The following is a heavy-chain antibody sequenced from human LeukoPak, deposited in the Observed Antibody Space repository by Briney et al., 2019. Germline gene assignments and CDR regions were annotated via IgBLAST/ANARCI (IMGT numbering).Heavy chain of an antibody. D-gene: IGHD3-10*01. CDR2: IYHSGST. V-gene: IGHV4-38-2*02. Sequence: PSETLSLTCAVSGYSISSGYYWGWIRQPPGKGLEWIGSIYHSGSTYYNPSLKSRVTMSVDTSKNQFSLKLSSVTAADTAVYYCAREDGSGSFDYWGQGTLVTVSS. J-gene: IGHJ4*02. CDR1: GYSISSGYY. CDR3: AREDGSGSFDY.